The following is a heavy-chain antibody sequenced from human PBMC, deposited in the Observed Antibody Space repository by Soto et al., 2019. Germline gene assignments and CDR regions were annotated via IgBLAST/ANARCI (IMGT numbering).Heavy chain of an antibody. J-gene: IGHJ4*02. Sequence: QVQLQESGPGLVKPSQTLSLTCTVSGCSISGGDYYWSWIRQTPGKGLEWIGSIYYSGSTYYNPSLKSRVTISADTSKNQFSLELSSVTAADTAVYYCARTLYGDYAGDAKDDYWGQGTLVTVSS. CDR3: ARTLYGDYAGDAKDDY. CDR1: GCSISGGDYY. D-gene: IGHD4-17*01. V-gene: IGHV4-30-4*01. CDR2: IYYSGST.